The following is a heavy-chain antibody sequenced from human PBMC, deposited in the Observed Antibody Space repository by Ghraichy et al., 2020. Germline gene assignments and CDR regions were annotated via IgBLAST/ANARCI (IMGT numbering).Heavy chain of an antibody. CDR1: GFTFSSFS. D-gene: IGHD5-12*01. Sequence: GGSLRLSCVTSGFTFSSFSMHWVRQAPGKGLEWLSFIFITSSGTTIYYADSVKGRFTISRDNTKNSVYLQMNSLRDEDTAVYYCARGWLENSFDRWGRGTMVTVSS. J-gene: IGHJ3*02. CDR2: IFITSSGTTI. CDR3: ARGWLENSFDR. V-gene: IGHV3-48*02.